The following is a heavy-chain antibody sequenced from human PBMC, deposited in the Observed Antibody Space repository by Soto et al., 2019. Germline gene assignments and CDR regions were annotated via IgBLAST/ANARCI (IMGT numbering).Heavy chain of an antibody. D-gene: IGHD6-19*01. J-gene: IGHJ6*02. CDR1: GGTFSSYA. CDR2: IIPIFGTA. CDR3: ARDPSKYSSGWSPDYYYGMDV. V-gene: IGHV1-69*13. Sequence: RASVKVSCKASGGTFSSYAISWVRQAPGQGLEWMGGIIPIFGTANYAQKFQGRVTITADESTSTAYMELSSLRSEDTAVYYCARDPSKYSSGWSPDYYYGMDVWGQGTTVTVSS.